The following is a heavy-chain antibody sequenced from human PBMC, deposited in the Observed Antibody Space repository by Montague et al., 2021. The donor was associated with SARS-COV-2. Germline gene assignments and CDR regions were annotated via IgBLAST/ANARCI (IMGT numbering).Heavy chain of an antibody. Sequence: CAISGDSVSRHNPAWKWIRQSPSRGLEWLGRTYYGSSWNTDYAVSVKSRITISPDTSKNQFSLHLNSVTPEDTAVYYCARGWNYAFDIWSQGTMVTVSS. J-gene: IGHJ3*02. D-gene: IGHD1-7*01. CDR1: GDSVSRHNPA. V-gene: IGHV6-1*01. CDR3: ARGWNYAFDI. CDR2: TYYGSSWNT.